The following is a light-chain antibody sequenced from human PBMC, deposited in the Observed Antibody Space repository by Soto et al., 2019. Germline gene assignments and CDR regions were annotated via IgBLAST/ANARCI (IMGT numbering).Light chain of an antibody. J-gene: IGKJ4*01. Sequence: EVVMTRSPATLSVSPGDGATLSCRASQNVHSNLAWYQQKPGQAPRLLIYDTSTRATDIPFRFSGGGSGTEFTLTISSLQSEDFAVYYCQQYNNWPLTFGGGTKVEIK. CDR2: DTS. V-gene: IGKV3-15*01. CDR1: QNVHSN. CDR3: QQYNNWPLT.